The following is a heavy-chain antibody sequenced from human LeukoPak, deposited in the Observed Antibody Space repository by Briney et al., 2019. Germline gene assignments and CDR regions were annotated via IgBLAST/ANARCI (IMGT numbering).Heavy chain of an antibody. CDR3: AVGGSLDS. J-gene: IGHJ4*02. V-gene: IGHV3-9*01. Sequence: GGSLRLSCAASGFTFDDYAMHWVRQAPGKGLGWVTGISWNSASTGYADSVKGRFTISRDNAKNSLYLQMNSLRAEDTAFYYCAVGGSLDSWGQGTLVTVSS. D-gene: IGHD2-15*01. CDR1: GFTFDDYA. CDR2: ISWNSAST.